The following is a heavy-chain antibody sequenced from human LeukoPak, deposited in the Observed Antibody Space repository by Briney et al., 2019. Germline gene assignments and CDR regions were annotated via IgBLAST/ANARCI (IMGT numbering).Heavy chain of an antibody. CDR3: ARPGDSPFDH. CDR2: ISYDGNSE. Sequence: GGPLRLSCTVSGFTFSGSSMHWLRQAPGQGLEWVATISYDGNSEYYRDSVKGRFAVSRVNSKNTLYLQMQSLRHEDTAVYFCARPGDSPFDHWGQGTLVTVS. CDR1: GFTFSGSS. D-gene: IGHD5-18*01. J-gene: IGHJ4*02. V-gene: IGHV3-30*09.